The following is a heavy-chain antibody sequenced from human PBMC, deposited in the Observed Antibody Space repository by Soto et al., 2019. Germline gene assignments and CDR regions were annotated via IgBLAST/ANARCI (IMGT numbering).Heavy chain of an antibody. CDR3: ARRWGEGRVDY. CDR1: GGSISSSNW. Sequence: QVKLQESGPGLVKPSGTLSLTCAVSGGSISSSNWWSWVRQPPGKGLEWIGEIYHSGNTNYNPSLTRRXTXALXKSRNQFSLKLSSVTAADTAVYYCARRWGEGRVDYWGQGTLVTVSS. CDR2: IYHSGNT. J-gene: IGHJ4*02. V-gene: IGHV4-4*02. D-gene: IGHD3-10*01.